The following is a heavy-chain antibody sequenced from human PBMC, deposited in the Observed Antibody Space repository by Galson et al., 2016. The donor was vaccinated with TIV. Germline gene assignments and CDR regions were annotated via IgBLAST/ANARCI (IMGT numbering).Heavy chain of an antibody. D-gene: IGHD4-17*01. J-gene: IGHJ3*02. CDR1: RYSFTCNW. Sequence: QSGAEVKKPGESLKISCQVSRYSFTCNWIAWVRQMPGKGLEWVGVVNPGGSTIRYSPSFQGQVTISSDKSISTAYLQWISLRASDTATYYCARQYDFGDYRGDAFDIWGQGTVVIVSS. V-gene: IGHV5-51*03. CDR2: VNPGGSTI. CDR3: ARQYDFGDYRGDAFDI.